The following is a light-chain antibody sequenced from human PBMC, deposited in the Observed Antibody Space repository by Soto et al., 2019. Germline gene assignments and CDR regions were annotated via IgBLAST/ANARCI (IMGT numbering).Light chain of an antibody. Sequence: VLTQSPDTLSLSPGATAILSCRASQSIDTYSAWYQFMPGQRPRLLIYGASSRALGIPDRFIGRGSGTNFTLTIHRLEPEDFAVYFCQHYASSPITFGQGTRLEIK. V-gene: IGKV3-20*01. CDR1: QSIDTY. J-gene: IGKJ5*01. CDR3: QHYASSPIT. CDR2: GAS.